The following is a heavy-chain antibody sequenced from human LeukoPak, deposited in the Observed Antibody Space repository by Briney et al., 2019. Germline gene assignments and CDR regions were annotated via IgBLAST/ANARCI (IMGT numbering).Heavy chain of an antibody. CDR3: ARELKSGYYPDYYCYGMDV. V-gene: IGHV3-33*01. Sequence: TGVSLRLSCAASGFTFSSYGMHWVRQAPGKGLEWVAVIWYDGSNKYYADSVKGRFTISRDNSKNTLYLQMNSLRAEDTAVYYCARELKSGYYPDYYCYGMDVWGQGTTVTVSS. J-gene: IGHJ6*02. CDR2: IWYDGSNK. D-gene: IGHD3-22*01. CDR1: GFTFSSYG.